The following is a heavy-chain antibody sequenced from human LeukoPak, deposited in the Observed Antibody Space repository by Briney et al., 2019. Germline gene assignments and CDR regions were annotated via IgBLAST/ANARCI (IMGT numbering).Heavy chain of an antibody. J-gene: IGHJ6*04. V-gene: IGHV3-33*01. CDR2: IWYDGSNK. D-gene: IGHD4-17*01. CDR1: GFTFSSYG. Sequence: GRSLRLSCAASGFTFSSYGMRWVRQAPGQGLEWVAVIWYDGSNKYYADSVKGRFTISRDNSKNTLYLQMNSLRAEDTAVYYCARDDYGDYQGRMDVWGKGTTVTVSS. CDR3: ARDDYGDYQGRMDV.